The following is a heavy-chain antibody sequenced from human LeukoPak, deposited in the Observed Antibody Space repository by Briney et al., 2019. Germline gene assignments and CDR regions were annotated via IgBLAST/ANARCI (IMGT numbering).Heavy chain of an antibody. D-gene: IGHD2-2*01. CDR1: GFTFSSYG. Sequence: GGSLRLSCAASGFTFSSYGMHWVRQAPGKGLEWAAFIRYDGSNKYYADSVKGRFTISRDNSKNTLYLQMNSLRAEDTAVYYCAPLAYCSSTSCNHWGQGTLVTVSS. CDR3: APLAYCSSTSCNH. J-gene: IGHJ4*02. CDR2: IRYDGSNK. V-gene: IGHV3-30*02.